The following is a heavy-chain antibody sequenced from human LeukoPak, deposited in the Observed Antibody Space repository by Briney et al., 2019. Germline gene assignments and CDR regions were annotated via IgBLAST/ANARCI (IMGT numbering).Heavy chain of an antibody. V-gene: IGHV3-23*01. J-gene: IGHJ4*02. CDR1: GFTFSSYG. CDR2: ISGSGDST. Sequence: GGSLRLSCAASGFTFSSYGMSWVRQAPGKGLEWVSGISGSGDSTYYADSVKGRFTISRDKSKNTLYLQMNSLRAEDTAVYYCAKRLNSSGWYYFDYWGQGTLVTVSS. D-gene: IGHD6-19*01. CDR3: AKRLNSSGWYYFDY.